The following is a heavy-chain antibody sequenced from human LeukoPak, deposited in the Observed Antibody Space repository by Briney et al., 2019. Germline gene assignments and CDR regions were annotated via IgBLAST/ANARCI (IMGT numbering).Heavy chain of an antibody. CDR3: ARLYPRGLAFDS. J-gene: IGHJ4*02. V-gene: IGHV4-39*07. CDR1: GGSISSSSYY. D-gene: IGHD2/OR15-2a*01. CDR2: IYYSGST. Sequence: PSETLSLTCTVSGGSISSSSYYWGWIRQPPGKGLEWIGSIYYSGSTYYNPSLKSRVTISVDTSKNQFSLKLSSVTAADTAVYYCARLYPRGLAFDSWGQGTLVTVSS.